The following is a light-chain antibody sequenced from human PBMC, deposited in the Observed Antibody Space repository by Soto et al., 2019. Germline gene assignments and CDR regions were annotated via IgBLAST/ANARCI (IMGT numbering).Light chain of an antibody. J-gene: IGKJ5*01. CDR1: QSISSY. V-gene: IGKV1-39*01. CDR3: QQYYDSPIT. CDR2: DAS. Sequence: DIQMTQSPSSLSASVGDRVTMTCRASQSISSYLNWYQQKPGKAPNLLIYDASTLQSGVPARFSGSGSGTEFTLTISSLQPEDFAVYYCQQYYDSPITFGQGTRLEIK.